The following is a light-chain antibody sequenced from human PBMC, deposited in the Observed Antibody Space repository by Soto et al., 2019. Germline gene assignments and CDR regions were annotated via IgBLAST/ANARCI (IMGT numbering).Light chain of an antibody. CDR3: MLYMGGGLVV. V-gene: IGLV8-61*01. CDR1: SGSVSTTYY. CDR2: STN. Sequence: QTVVTQEPSFSVSPGGTVTLTCGLTSGSVSTTYYPSWYHQTPGQAPRTLIYSTNIRSSGVPDRFSSSILGNKAALTITGAQADDESDYHCMLYMGGGLVVFGGGTKLTVL. J-gene: IGLJ2*01.